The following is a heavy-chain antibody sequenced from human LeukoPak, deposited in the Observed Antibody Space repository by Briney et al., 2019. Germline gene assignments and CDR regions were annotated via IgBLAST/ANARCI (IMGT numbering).Heavy chain of an antibody. CDR1: GGSISSSSYY. D-gene: IGHD3-22*01. Sequence: SETLSLTCTVSGGSISSSSYYWGWIRQPPGKGLEWIGSIYYSGSTYYNPSLKSRVTISVDTSKNQFSLKLSSVTAADTAVYYCARLYYDSSGDDYWGQGTLVTVSS. V-gene: IGHV4-39*01. J-gene: IGHJ4*02. CDR2: IYYSGST. CDR3: ARLYYDSSGDDY.